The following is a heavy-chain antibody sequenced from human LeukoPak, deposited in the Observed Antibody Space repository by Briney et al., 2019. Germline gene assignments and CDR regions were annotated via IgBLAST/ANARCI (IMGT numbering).Heavy chain of an antibody. J-gene: IGHJ4*02. CDR3: ARDLPGYSGSLDY. CDR2: IIPIFGTA. CDR1: GGTFSSYA. V-gene: IGHV1-69*13. Sequence: GASVKVSCKASGGTFSSYAISWVRQAPGQGLEWMGGIIPIFGTANYAQKFQGRVTITADESTSTAYMELSSLRSEDTAVYYCARDLPGYSGSLDYWGQGTLVTVSS. D-gene: IGHD1-26*01.